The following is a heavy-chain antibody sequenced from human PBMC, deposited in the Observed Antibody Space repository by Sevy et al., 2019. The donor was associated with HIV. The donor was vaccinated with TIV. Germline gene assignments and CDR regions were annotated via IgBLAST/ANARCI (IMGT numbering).Heavy chain of an antibody. Sequence: GGSLRLSCVASGFSFSSYGMHWVRQAPGKGLEWVAVIWYDGSNKEYADSVKGRFTISRDNSKDTLYLQMNSLRAEDTAVYYCVREGLGGFSYSLDCWGQGTLVTVSS. J-gene: IGHJ4*02. CDR2: IWYDGSNK. CDR1: GFSFSSYG. CDR3: VREGLGGFSYSLDC. D-gene: IGHD5-18*01. V-gene: IGHV3-33*01.